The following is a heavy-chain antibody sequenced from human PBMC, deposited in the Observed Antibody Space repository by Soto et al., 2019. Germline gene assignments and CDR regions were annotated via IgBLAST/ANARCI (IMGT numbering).Heavy chain of an antibody. CDR1: GGSISSGGYY. D-gene: IGHD3-3*01. V-gene: IGHV4-31*03. J-gene: IGHJ5*01. Sequence: PSETLSLTCTVSGGSISSGGYYCSWIRQHPGKGLEWIGYIYYSGSTYYNPSLKSRVTISVDTSKNQFSLKLSSVTAADTAVYYCARQGTYYDFLMGYHPASCSDSRGQGPLGTVSS. CDR2: IYYSGST. CDR3: ARQGTYYDFLMGYHPASCSDS.